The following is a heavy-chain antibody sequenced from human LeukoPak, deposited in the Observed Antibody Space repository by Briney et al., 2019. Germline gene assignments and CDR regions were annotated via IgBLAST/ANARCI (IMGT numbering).Heavy chain of an antibody. J-gene: IGHJ5*02. V-gene: IGHV1-69*05. CDR2: IIPIFGTA. CDR3: ARAGQRYYDSSGYYLSP. Sequence: SVKVSCKASGGTFSSYAISWVRQAPGQGLEWMGRIIPIFGTANYAQKFQGRVTITTDESTTTAYMELSSLRSEDTAVYYCARAGQRYYDSSGYYLSPWGQGTLVTVSS. CDR1: GGTFSSYA. D-gene: IGHD3-22*01.